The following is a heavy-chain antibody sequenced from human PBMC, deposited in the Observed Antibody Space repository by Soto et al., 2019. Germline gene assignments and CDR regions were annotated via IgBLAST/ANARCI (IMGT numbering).Heavy chain of an antibody. J-gene: IGHJ6*02. CDR2: IYYSGST. Sequence: LSLTCIVSGGSINSDDYYWSWIRHPPGKVLEWIGCIYYSGSTHYNPSLKSRVTISVDTSKNQFSLKLSSVTAADTAVYYCVRVAVNYGDYDYYNGMDVWGQGTTVTVS. CDR3: VRVAVNYGDYDYYNGMDV. CDR1: GGSINSDDYY. V-gene: IGHV4-30-4*01. D-gene: IGHD4-17*01.